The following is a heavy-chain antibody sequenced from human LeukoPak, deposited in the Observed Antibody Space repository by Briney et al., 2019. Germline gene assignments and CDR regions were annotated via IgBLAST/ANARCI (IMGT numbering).Heavy chain of an antibody. V-gene: IGHV5-51*01. CDR3: ARSGALTQQLVRTSNWFDP. CDR2: VYPGDSDT. CDR1: GYTFDTYW. D-gene: IGHD6-13*01. Sequence: KGGESLKISCKASGYTFDTYWIGWVLQMPGKGLEWMGIVYPGDSDTRYSPSFQGQATISADKSISTAYLQWSSLKASDTAMYYCARSGALTQQLVRTSNWFDPWGQGTLVTVSS. J-gene: IGHJ5*02.